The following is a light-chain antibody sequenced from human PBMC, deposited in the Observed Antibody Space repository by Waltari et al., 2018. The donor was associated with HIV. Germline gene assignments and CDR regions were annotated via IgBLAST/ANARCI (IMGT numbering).Light chain of an antibody. CDR3: QQSET. Sequence: EIVLTQSPGTLSLSPGERATLSCRASQSVSSSYLAWYQQKSGQAPRLLIYGASSRATGIPDRFSGSGSETEFTLTIARLEPEDFAVYYCQQSETFGQGTRVEIK. CDR2: GAS. CDR1: QSVSSSY. J-gene: IGKJ1*01. V-gene: IGKV3-20*01.